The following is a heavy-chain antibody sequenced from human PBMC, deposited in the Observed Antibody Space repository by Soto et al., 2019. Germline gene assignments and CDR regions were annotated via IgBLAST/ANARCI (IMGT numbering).Heavy chain of an antibody. D-gene: IGHD3-22*01. CDR3: ARAVYCGSDCYSYGMDV. J-gene: IGHJ6*02. CDR1: GYTFTDDY. CDR2: INPHSGNT. V-gene: IGHV1-2*02. Sequence: QVQVVQSGAEVKKPGASVKISFKTSGYTFTDDYLHWVRQAPGQGLEWMGWINPHSGNTNYAQKFLGRVSMTRDTSISTAYMELLSLTSDDTAIYYCARAVYCGSDCYSYGMDVWGQGTTVTVSS.